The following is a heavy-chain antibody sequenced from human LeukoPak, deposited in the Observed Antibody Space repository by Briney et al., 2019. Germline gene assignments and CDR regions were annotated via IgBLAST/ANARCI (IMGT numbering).Heavy chain of an antibody. V-gene: IGHV1-2*04. D-gene: IGHD5-18*01. CDR2: INPNSGGT. CDR3: ARVLEGYSYGYDY. CDR1: GYTFTGYY. Sequence: GASVKVSCKASGYTFTGYYVHWVRQAPGQGLEWMGWINPNSGGTNYAQKFQGWVTMTRDTSISTAYMELSRLRSDDTAVYYCARVLEGYSYGYDYWGQGTLVTVSS. J-gene: IGHJ4*02.